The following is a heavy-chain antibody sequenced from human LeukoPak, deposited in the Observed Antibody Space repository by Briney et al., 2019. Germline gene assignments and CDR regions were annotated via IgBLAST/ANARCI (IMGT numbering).Heavy chain of an antibody. D-gene: IGHD2-15*01. CDR2: TNTNNGDS. J-gene: IGHJ4*02. CDR1: GYSFTGYH. CDR3: ARVQGYCSDGRCLF. Sequence: GASVKVSCKASGYSFTGYHIHWVRQGPGQGLEWMGCTNTNNGDSIYAKKFKGRVTMTRDTAITTAYMEVASLRSDDTAVYYYARVQGYCSDGRCLFWGQGTPVTVSS. V-gene: IGHV1-2*02.